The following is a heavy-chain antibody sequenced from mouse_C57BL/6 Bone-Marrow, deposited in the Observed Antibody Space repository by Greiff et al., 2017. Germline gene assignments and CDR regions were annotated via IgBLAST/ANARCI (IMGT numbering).Heavy chain of an antibody. D-gene: IGHD2-3*01. Sequence: VQLQQSGPVLVKPGASVKMSCKASGYTFTDYYMNWVKQSHGKSLEWIGVINPCDGGTSYNEKFKGKATLTVDKSSSTDYMELNSLTSEDSAVYCRRKRWVPFAYWGQGTLVTVSA. CDR3: RKRWVPFAY. CDR2: INPCDGGT. CDR1: GYTFTDYY. J-gene: IGHJ3*01. V-gene: IGHV1-19*01.